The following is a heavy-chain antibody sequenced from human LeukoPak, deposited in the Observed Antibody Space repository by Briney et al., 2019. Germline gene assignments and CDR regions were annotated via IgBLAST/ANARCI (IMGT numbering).Heavy chain of an antibody. CDR1: GFTFSSYG. CDR3: ARRGPYFDY. J-gene: IGHJ4*02. Sequence: GRSLRLSCAASGFTFSSYGMHWVRQAPGKGLEWVAVISYDGSNKYYADSVKGRFTISRDNAKNSLYLQMNSLRDEDTAVYYCARRGPYFDYWGQGTLVTVSS. D-gene: IGHD6-25*01. V-gene: IGHV3-30*03. CDR2: ISYDGSNK.